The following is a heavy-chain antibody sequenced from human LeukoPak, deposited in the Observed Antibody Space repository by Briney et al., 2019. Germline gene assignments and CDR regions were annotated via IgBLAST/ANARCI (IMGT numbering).Heavy chain of an antibody. V-gene: IGHV3-30-3*01. Sequence: GGSLRLSCAASGFTFSRYWMSYVRQAPGKGLEWVAVISYDGSNKYYADSVKGRFTISRDNSKNTLYLQMNSLRAEDTAVYYCARDRCSGGSCYGYYYGMDVWGQGTTVSVSS. CDR2: ISYDGSNK. D-gene: IGHD2-15*01. CDR3: ARDRCSGGSCYGYYYGMDV. J-gene: IGHJ6*02. CDR1: GFTFSRYW.